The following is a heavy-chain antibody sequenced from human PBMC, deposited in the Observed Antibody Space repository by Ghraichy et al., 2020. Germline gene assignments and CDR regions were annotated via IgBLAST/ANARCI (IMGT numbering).Heavy chain of an antibody. CDR2: IHHSGST. Sequence: SETLSLTCIVYGGSFSDYYWSWIRQPPGKGLEWIGEIHHSGSTNYNPSLKSRVTISVDTSKKQFSLKLTTVTAADTAVYYCARRGAEAGRGGFDPGGHGTPVAVSP. CDR3: ARRGAEAGRGGFDP. V-gene: IGHV4-34*01. CDR1: GGSFSDYY. D-gene: IGHD6-13*01. J-gene: IGHJ5*02.